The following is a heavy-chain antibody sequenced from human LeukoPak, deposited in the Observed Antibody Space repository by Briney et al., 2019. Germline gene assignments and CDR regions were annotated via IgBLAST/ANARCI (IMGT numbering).Heavy chain of an antibody. CDR2: TFYSGST. Sequence: PSETLSLTCTVSGGSISGYYWSWLRQPPGKGLEWIGYTFYSGSTNYNPSLKSRVTISVDTSKNQFSLKLSSVTAADTAVYYCARGEWDLLFDYWGQGTLVTVSS. CDR3: ARGEWDLLFDY. D-gene: IGHD1-26*01. V-gene: IGHV4-59*01. J-gene: IGHJ4*02. CDR1: GGSISGYY.